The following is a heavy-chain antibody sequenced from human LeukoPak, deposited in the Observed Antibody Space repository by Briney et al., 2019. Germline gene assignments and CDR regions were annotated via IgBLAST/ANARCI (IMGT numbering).Heavy chain of an antibody. Sequence: GGSLRLSCAASGFTLSNHWMIWVRQAPGKGLECVANIKQDGIEKYYLDSVKGRFTISRDNAKNSVYLQMNSLRVEDTAVYYCARDIDYWGQGTLVAVSS. CDR2: IKQDGIEK. V-gene: IGHV3-7*01. J-gene: IGHJ4*02. CDR3: ARDIDY. CDR1: GFTLSNHW.